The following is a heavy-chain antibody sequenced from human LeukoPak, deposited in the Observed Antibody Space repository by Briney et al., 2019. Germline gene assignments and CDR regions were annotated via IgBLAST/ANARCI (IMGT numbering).Heavy chain of an antibody. CDR1: GFTFSSYG. CDR3: ARRGDSPMIGDH. V-gene: IGHV3-48*01. J-gene: IGHJ4*02. Sequence: GGSLRLSCAASGFTFSSYGMNWVRQGPGKGLEWLSYLSNTGNIHDAQSVKGRFTISRDNAKTSLYLQMDGLRAEDTAVYYCARRGDSPMIGDHWGQGILVTVAS. CDR2: LSNTGNI. D-gene: IGHD3-10*02.